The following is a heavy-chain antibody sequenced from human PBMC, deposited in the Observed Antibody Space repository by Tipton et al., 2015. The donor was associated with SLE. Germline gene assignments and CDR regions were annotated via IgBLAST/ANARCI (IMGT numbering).Heavy chain of an antibody. D-gene: IGHD4-17*01. J-gene: IGHJ4*02. V-gene: IGHV4-4*07. CDR3: AGENADYVFDY. Sequence: TLSLTCTVSGGSISGYYWSWIRQPAGKGLEWIGRVYSSGSTIYNPSIKSRITLSLDTSKNQFSLRVNSATAADTAVYYCAGENADYVFDYWGQGTLVTVSS. CDR2: VYSSGST. CDR1: GGSISGYY.